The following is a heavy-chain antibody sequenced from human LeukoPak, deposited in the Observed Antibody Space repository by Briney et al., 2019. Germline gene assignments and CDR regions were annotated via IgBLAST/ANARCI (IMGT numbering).Heavy chain of an antibody. J-gene: IGHJ4*02. CDR1: GFTFSSYA. V-gene: IGHV3-23*01. CDR3: AKNQLSTSLMITFGGGSYFDY. CDR2: ISGSAGST. Sequence: QPGGSLRLSCAASGFTFSSYAMTWVRQAPGKGLEWVSTISGSAGSTYYADSMKGRFTISRDNSKNTLYLQMNSLRAEDTAVYYCAKNQLSTSLMITFGGGSYFDYWGQGTLVTVSS. D-gene: IGHD3-16*01.